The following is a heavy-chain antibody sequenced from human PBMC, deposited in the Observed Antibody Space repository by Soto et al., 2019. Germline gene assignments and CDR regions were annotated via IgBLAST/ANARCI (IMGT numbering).Heavy chain of an antibody. J-gene: IGHJ4*02. Sequence: EVQLVESGGGLVQPGGSLRLSCAASGFTFSSNWMHWVRRVPGRGLVWVSRINTDGSIAAYVDSVKGRFTVSRDNAKKMLYLQMNNLRVDDTAVYYCARDGEGFWGQGTLVTVSS. CDR1: GFTFSSNW. V-gene: IGHV3-74*01. CDR2: INTDGSIA. D-gene: IGHD2-21*01. CDR3: ARDGEGF.